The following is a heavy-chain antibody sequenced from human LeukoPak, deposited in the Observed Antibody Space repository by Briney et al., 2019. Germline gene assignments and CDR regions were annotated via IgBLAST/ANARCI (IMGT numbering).Heavy chain of an antibody. CDR3: AKRGVVIRVILVGFHKEAYYFDS. Sequence: QPEGSLRLSCAVSGITLSNYAMSWVRQAPGKGLEWVAGISGSGGWTNYADSVKGRFTISRDNPKNTLYLQMNNLRADDTAVYFCAKRGVVIRVILVGFHKEAYYFDSWGQGALVTVSS. V-gene: IGHV3-23*01. J-gene: IGHJ4*02. D-gene: IGHD3-22*01. CDR1: GITLSNYA. CDR2: ISGSGGWT.